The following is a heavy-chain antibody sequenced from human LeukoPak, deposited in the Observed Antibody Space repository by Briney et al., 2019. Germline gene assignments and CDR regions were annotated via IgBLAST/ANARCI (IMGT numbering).Heavy chain of an antibody. CDR1: GGSISSYY. V-gene: IGHV4-59*01. CDR3: ARVYYSSSYDYWYFDL. J-gene: IGHJ3*01. CDR2: IYYSGST. D-gene: IGHD6-13*01. Sequence: SETLSLTCTVSGGSISSYYWSWIRQPPGKGLEWIGYIYYSGSTNYNPSLTSRVTISVDTSKKQLSLKLSSVTAADTAVYYCARVYYSSSYDYWYFDLWGQGTMVTVSS.